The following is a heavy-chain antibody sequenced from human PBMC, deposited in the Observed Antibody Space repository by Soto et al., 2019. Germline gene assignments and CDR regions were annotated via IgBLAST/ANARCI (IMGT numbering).Heavy chain of an antibody. CDR1: GFTFTSSA. V-gene: IGHV1-58*01. Sequence: GASVKVSCKASGFTFTSSAVQWVRQARGQRLEWIGWIVVGSGNTNYAQKFQERVTITRDMSTSTAYMELSSLRSEDTAVYYCATAVDYYYYYGMDVWGQGTTVPVSS. CDR3: ATAVDYYYYYGMDV. J-gene: IGHJ6*02. CDR2: IVVGSGNT.